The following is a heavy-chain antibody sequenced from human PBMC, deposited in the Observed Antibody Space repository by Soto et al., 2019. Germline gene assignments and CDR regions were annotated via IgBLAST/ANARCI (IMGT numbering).Heavy chain of an antibody. CDR3: AREGIAAALAIDY. V-gene: IGHV3-66*01. J-gene: IGHJ4*02. D-gene: IGHD6-13*01. CDR2: IYSGGST. CDR1: GFTVSSNY. Sequence: GGSLRLSCAASGFTVSSNYMSWVRQAPEKGLEWVSVIYSGGSTYYADSVKGRFTISRDNSKNTLYLQMNSLRAEDTAVYYCAREGIAAALAIDYWGQGTLVTVSS.